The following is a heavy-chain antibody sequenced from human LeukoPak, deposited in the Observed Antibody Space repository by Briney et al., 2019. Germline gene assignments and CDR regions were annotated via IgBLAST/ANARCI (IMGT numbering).Heavy chain of an antibody. J-gene: IGHJ4*02. D-gene: IGHD2-15*01. CDR2: ISGRGGRT. CDR3: AKDVRGGCSGGNCND. V-gene: IGHV3-23*01. Sequence: GGSLRLSCTASGFTFSRYAMSWVRQAPGKGLEWVSDISGRGGRTDYADSVKGRFTTSRDNSRNTVYLQMNSLRAEDTAVHYCAKDVRGGCSGGNCNDWGQGTLVTVSS. CDR1: GFTFSRYA.